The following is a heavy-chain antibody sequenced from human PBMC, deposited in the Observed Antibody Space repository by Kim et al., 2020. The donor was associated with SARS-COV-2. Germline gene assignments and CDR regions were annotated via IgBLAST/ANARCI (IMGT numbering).Heavy chain of an antibody. Sequence: KSRFTISRDNSKNTLYLQMNSLRAEDTAVYYCARDLYYYGSGSYESWFDPWGQGTLVTVSS. CDR3: ARDLYYYGSGSYESWFDP. V-gene: IGHV3-53*01. D-gene: IGHD3-10*01. J-gene: IGHJ5*02.